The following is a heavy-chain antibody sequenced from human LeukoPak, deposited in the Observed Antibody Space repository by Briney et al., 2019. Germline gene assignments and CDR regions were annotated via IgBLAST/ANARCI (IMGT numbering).Heavy chain of an antibody. D-gene: IGHD3-16*01. CDR3: ARSYASSGLDH. Sequence: SETLSLTCTVSGYSITSIYYWGWIRQPPGKGLEWIGSIHHSGDTAYNPSLKSRVTISVDTSKSQFSLKLSSVTAADTAVYYCARSYASSGLDHWGQGTLVTVSS. J-gene: IGHJ4*02. V-gene: IGHV4-38-2*02. CDR2: IHHSGDT. CDR1: GYSITSIYY.